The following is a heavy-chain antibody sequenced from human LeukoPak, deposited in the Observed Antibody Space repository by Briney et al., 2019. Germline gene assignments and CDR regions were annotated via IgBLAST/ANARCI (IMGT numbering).Heavy chain of an antibody. V-gene: IGHV4-59*01. J-gene: IGHJ5*02. Sequence: PSETLSLTCTVSGGSISSYYWSWIRQPPGKGLEWIGDIYYSGSTNYNPSFKSRVTISVDTSKDQFSLELSSVTAADTAVYYCARDLIGYDFWSGQKGVGFDPWGQGTLVTVSS. CDR3: ARDLIGYDFWSGQKGVGFDP. CDR1: GGSISSYY. CDR2: IYYSGST. D-gene: IGHD3-3*01.